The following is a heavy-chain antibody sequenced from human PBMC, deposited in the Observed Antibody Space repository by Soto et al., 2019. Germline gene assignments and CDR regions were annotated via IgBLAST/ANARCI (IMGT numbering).Heavy chain of an antibody. J-gene: IGHJ4*02. CDR1: GFTFSSFS. D-gene: IGHD1-26*01. V-gene: IGHV3-23*01. Sequence: EVQLLESGGDLVQPGGSLRLSCVASGFTFSSFSMHWIRQTPGSGLEWVSTISGGSVNIDYADSVKGRFTISRDNSRNTLYLQMTRLSVEDPATYYCAKDEFGGAAKYWGQGTLVSVSS. CDR2: ISGGSVNI. CDR3: AKDEFGGAAKY.